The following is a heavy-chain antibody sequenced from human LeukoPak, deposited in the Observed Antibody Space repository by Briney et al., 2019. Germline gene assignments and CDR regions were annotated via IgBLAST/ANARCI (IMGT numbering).Heavy chain of an antibody. CDR2: INPNSGGT. CDR3: ARDPPDTAMVRGPNDY. J-gene: IGHJ4*02. Sequence: GASVKVSCKASGYTFTGYYMHWVRQAPGQGLEWMGWINPNSGGTNYAQKFQGRVTMTRDTSISTAYMELSRLRSDDTAVYYCARDPPDTAMVRGPNDYWGQGTLVTVSS. CDR1: GYTFTGYY. D-gene: IGHD5-18*01. V-gene: IGHV1-2*02.